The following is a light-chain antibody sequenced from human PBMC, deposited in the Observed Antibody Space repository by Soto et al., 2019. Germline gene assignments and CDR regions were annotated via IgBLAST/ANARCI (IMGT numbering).Light chain of an antibody. CDR2: DAS. Sequence: IVLPESPGTPSFSPGERATVSCRASQTVSSSYLAWYQHKPGLAPRLLIYDASSRATGIPDRFSGSGSGTDFTLTISRLELEDFAVYYCQQRNIWPPVTFGQGTRLEIK. J-gene: IGKJ5*01. CDR3: QQRNIWPPVT. CDR1: QTVSSSY. V-gene: IGKV3D-20*02.